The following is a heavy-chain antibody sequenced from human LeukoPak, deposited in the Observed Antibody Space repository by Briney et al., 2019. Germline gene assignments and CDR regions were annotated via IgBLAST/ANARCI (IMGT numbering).Heavy chain of an antibody. CDR2: IRGSGGDT. Sequence: TGGSLRLSCAASGFTFSSYAMSWVRQAPGKGLEWVSSIRGSGGDTYYADSVKGRFTISRDNSKNTLYLQMNSLRAEDTAIYYCAKVGIVGATKTYFDYWGQGTLVTVSS. CDR1: GFTFSSYA. V-gene: IGHV3-23*01. CDR3: AKVGIVGATKTYFDY. D-gene: IGHD1-26*01. J-gene: IGHJ4*02.